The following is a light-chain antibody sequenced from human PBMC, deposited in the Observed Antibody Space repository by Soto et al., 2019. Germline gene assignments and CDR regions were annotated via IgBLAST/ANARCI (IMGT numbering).Light chain of an antibody. CDR2: GVS. Sequence: EIVLTQSPGTLSLSPGERATLSCRASHSVTSTYLAWYQQRPGQAPRLLTYGVSSRATGIPGRFSGSGSGTDFTLTISRLEPEDFAVYYCQHYYNWPRTFGGGTKVDIK. CDR1: HSVTSTY. J-gene: IGKJ4*01. V-gene: IGKV3-20*01. CDR3: QHYYNWPRT.